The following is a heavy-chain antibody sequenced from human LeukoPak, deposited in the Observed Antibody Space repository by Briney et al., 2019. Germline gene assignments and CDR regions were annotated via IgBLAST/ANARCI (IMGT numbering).Heavy chain of an antibody. D-gene: IGHD6-13*01. CDR2: IYYSGST. V-gene: IGHV4-61*01. CDR3: ASDKGYSNNYFDY. J-gene: IGHJ4*02. CDR1: GGSVSSSSYY. Sequence: PSETLSLTCTVSGGSVSSSSYYWSWIRQPPGKGLEWIGYIYYSGSTNYNPSLKSRVTISVDTSKNQFSLKLSSMTAADTAVYYCASDKGYSNNYFDYWGQGTLVTVSS.